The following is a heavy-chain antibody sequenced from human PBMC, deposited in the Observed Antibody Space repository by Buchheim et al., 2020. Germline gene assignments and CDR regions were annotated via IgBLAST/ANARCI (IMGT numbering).Heavy chain of an antibody. CDR2: VDDGGRS. CDR1: GVSMSSSY. D-gene: IGHD6-19*01. V-gene: IGHV4-59*01. Sequence: QVQLQESGPGLVKASETLSLTCTVSGVSMSSSYWSWIRQPPGKGLEWVGFVDDGGRSDSNPSLKSRVTMSVDTSKNQFSLRLNYVTAADTAVYYCARGSGWNLYWGRGTL. CDR3: ARGSGWNLY. J-gene: IGHJ4*02.